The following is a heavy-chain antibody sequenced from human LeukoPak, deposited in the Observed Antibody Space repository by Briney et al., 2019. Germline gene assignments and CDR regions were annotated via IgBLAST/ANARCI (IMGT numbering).Heavy chain of an antibody. D-gene: IGHD5-18*01. Sequence: ASVKVSCTASGGTFTGYYIPWVRQSPGPGVEWMGWINPNSGGTNYTQKFQGRVTMTRETSTSTVYTERSSLRSEDTAVYYCARGGDTAMAMCWFDPWGQGTLVTVSS. CDR2: INPNSGGT. V-gene: IGHV1-2*02. CDR1: GGTFTGYY. CDR3: ARGGDTAMAMCWFDP. J-gene: IGHJ5*02.